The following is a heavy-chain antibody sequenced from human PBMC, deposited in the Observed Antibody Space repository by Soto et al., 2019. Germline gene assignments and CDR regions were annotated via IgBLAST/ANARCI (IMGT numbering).Heavy chain of an antibody. CDR2: IHYSGRT. CDR3: ARHSLTVGYYFDY. Sequence: SETLSLTCTVSGGSISSYYWSRIRQPPGKGLEWIGYIHYSGRTKYSPSLKSRVSISGDTSKNQFSLKLNSVTAADTAVYYCARHSLTVGYYFDYWGQGTLVTVSS. D-gene: IGHD3-10*01. J-gene: IGHJ4*02. V-gene: IGHV4-59*08. CDR1: GGSISSYY.